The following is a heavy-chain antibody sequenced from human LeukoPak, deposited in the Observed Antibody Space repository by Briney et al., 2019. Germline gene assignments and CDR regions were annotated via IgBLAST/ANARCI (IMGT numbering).Heavy chain of an antibody. D-gene: IGHD3-16*02. CDR3: AKRHDYVWGSYHPRAYYFDY. Sequence: PGGSLRLSCAASGFTFSSYSMYWVRQAPGKGLEWVSAISGSGGSTYYADSVKGRFTISRDNSKNTLYLQMNSLRAEDTAVYYCAKRHDYVWGSYHPRAYYFDYWGQGTLVTVSS. CDR1: GFTFSSYS. V-gene: IGHV3-23*01. CDR2: ISGSGGST. J-gene: IGHJ4*02.